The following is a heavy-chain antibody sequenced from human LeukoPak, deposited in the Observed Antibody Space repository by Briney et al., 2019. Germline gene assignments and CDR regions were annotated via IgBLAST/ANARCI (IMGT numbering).Heavy chain of an antibody. CDR1: GGSISSYY. V-gene: IGHV4-59*12. CDR3: ARGAQQLAPGYYYYMDV. D-gene: IGHD6-6*01. CDR2: IYYSGST. J-gene: IGHJ6*03. Sequence: SETLSLTCTVSGGSISSYYWSWIRQPPGKGLEWIGYIYYSGSTNYNPSLKSRVTISVDTSKNQFSLQLNSVTPEDTAVYYCARGAQQLAPGYYYYMDVWGKGTTVTVSS.